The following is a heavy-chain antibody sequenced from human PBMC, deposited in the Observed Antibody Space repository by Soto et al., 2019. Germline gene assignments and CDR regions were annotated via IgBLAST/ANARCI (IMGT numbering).Heavy chain of an antibody. CDR3: ARLSAGHGDNHDY. Sequence: SETLSLTCTGSGGSISRYYWSWIRQSPGKGLEWIGYIYHTGTTDYNPSLKSRVTISVDTSKKQFSLRLRSVTAADTAIYYCARLSAGHGDNHDYWGQGTLVTVSS. V-gene: IGHV4-59*08. J-gene: IGHJ4*02. CDR1: GGSISRYY. D-gene: IGHD4-17*01. CDR2: IYHTGTT.